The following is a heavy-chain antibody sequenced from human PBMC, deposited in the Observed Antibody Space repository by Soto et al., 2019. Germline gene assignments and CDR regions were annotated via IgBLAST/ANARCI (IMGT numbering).Heavy chain of an antibody. V-gene: IGHV3-64D*06. CDR2: ISSNGVSR. Sequence: GCLKLARSSCRVSVNNYPMHWVRQAPWKGLEYVSGISSNGVSRYYADPVKGRFNISRDSSKNTVYLQLSSLRGDDTAVYYCVKRRKIRGTSGVGTWGQGTLVTVSS. D-gene: IGHD3-16*01. CDR3: VKRRKIRGTSGVGT. CDR1: RVSVNNYP. J-gene: IGHJ4*02.